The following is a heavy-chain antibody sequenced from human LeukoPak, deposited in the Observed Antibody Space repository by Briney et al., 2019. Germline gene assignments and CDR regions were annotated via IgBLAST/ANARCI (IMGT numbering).Heavy chain of an antibody. Sequence: PSETLSLTCTVSGGSISSGGYYWSWIRQHPGKGLEWIGYIYYSGSTCYNPSLKSRATISVDTSKNQFSLKLSSVTAADTAVYYCARYYCDSGSFLENGWFDPWGQGTLVTVSS. CDR1: GGSISSGGYY. D-gene: IGHD3-10*01. CDR2: IYYSGST. J-gene: IGHJ5*02. CDR3: ARYYCDSGSFLENGWFDP. V-gene: IGHV4-31*03.